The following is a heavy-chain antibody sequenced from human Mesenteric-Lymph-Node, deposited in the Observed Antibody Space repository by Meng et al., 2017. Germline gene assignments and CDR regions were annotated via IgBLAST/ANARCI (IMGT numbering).Heavy chain of an antibody. D-gene: IGHD3-22*01. CDR1: GFTFNIYW. CDR3: ARVLLGVLYHSDSPRVLFDS. Sequence: GGSLRLSCAASGFTFNIYWMTWVRQAPGKGLEWVANIKQDGNEKYYVDSVKGRFTISRDNAKNSVYLQMNNLRAEDTAVYFCARVLLGVLYHSDSPRVLFDSWGRGTLVTVSS. CDR2: IKQDGNEK. V-gene: IGHV3-7*01. J-gene: IGHJ4*02.